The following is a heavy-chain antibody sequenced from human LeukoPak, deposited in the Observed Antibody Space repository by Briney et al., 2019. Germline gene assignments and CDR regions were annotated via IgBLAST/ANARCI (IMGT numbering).Heavy chain of an antibody. CDR2: ISSSGSTI. CDR3: ARPLDLAYCGGDCFSSLDY. CDR1: GLTFSDYY. V-gene: IGHV3-11*01. D-gene: IGHD2-21*02. J-gene: IGHJ4*02. Sequence: PGGSLRLSCAASGLTFSDYYMSWIRQAPGKGLEWVSYISSSGSTIYYADSVKGRFTISRDNAKNSLYLQMNSLRAEDTAVYYCARPLDLAYCGGDCFSSLDYWGQGTLVTVSS.